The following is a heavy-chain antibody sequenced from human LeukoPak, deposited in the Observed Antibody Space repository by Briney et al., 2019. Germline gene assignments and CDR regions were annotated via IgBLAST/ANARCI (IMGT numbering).Heavy chain of an antibody. CDR2: FYYSGST. CDR1: GGSINSRPYY. J-gene: IGHJ3*02. V-gene: IGHV4-39*01. D-gene: IGHD6-13*01. CDR3: ARANLAAAVDNAFDI. Sequence: SETLSLTCTVSGGSINSRPYYWGWIRQPPGTGLEWLGGFYYSGSTYYKPSLKSRVTISVDTSKNQFSLKLSSVTAADTAVYYCARANLAAAVDNAFDIWGQGTMVTVSS.